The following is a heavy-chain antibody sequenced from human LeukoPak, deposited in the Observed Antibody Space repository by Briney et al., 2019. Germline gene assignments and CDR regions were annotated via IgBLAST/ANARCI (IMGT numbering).Heavy chain of an antibody. Sequence: GGSLRLSCAASGFTFSSYSMNWVRQAPGKGLEWVSYISSSSSTIYCADAVKGRFTISRDNAKISLYLQMNSLRAEDTAVYYCAREQIGHGSWHLIPHYYFDYWGQGTLVTVSS. CDR1: GFTFSSYS. CDR2: ISSSSSTI. D-gene: IGHD6-13*01. CDR3: AREQIGHGSWHLIPHYYFDY. V-gene: IGHV3-48*04. J-gene: IGHJ4*02.